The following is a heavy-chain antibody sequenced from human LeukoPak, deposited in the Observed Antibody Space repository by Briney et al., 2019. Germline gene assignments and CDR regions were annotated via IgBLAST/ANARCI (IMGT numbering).Heavy chain of an antibody. J-gene: IGHJ6*03. V-gene: IGHV1-24*01. CDR2: FDPEDGET. Sequence: ASVKVSCKVSGYTLTELSMHWVRQAPGKGLEWMGGFDPEDGETIYAQKFQGRVTMTEDTSTDTAYMELSSLRSEDTAVYYCATNQPTKVDIVVVPAAINPYYYYMDVWGKGTTVTVSS. CDR1: GYTLTELS. CDR3: ATNQPTKVDIVVVPAAINPYYYYMDV. D-gene: IGHD2-2*02.